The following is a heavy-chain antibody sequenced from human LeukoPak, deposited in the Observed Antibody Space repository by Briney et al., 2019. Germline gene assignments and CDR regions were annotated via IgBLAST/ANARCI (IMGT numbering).Heavy chain of an antibody. CDR2: IHSGGNT. Sequence: PGGSLRLSCAASGFTVSNYYMSWVRQAPGKGLEWVSIIHSGGNTYYSDSVKGRFTISRDNSKNTLYLQMNNLRAEDTAVYYCARANSATIPGADPWGQGTLVTVSS. D-gene: IGHD1-26*01. J-gene: IGHJ5*02. CDR1: GFTVSNYY. CDR3: ARANSATIPGADP. V-gene: IGHV3-53*01.